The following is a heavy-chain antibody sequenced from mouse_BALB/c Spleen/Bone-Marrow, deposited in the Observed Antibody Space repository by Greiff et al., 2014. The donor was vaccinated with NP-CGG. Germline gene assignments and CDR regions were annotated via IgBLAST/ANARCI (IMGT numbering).Heavy chain of an antibody. Sequence: EVQLQQSGPELVKPGASVEMSCKASGYTFTSYVMHWVKQKPGQGLEWIGYINPYNDGTKYNEKFKGKATLTSDKSSSTAYMELSSLTSEDSAVYYCARWRYPYAMDYWGQGTSVTVSS. J-gene: IGHJ4*01. CDR3: ARWRYPYAMDY. V-gene: IGHV1-14*01. CDR1: GYTFTSYV. CDR2: INPYNDGT. D-gene: IGHD5-1-1*01.